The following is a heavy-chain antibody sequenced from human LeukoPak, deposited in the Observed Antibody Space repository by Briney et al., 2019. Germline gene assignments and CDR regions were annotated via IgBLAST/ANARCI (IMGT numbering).Heavy chain of an antibody. D-gene: IGHD1-26*01. V-gene: IGHV3-23*01. J-gene: IGHJ3*02. CDR3: AAPRGGSYHDGFDI. CDR1: GFSISKYV. CDR2: ITGSGTST. Sequence: GGSLLLFCAPSGFSISKYVMNWARQAPGKGLEWVSSITGSGTSTYYTDSVKGRFTLSRDNSKNTLNLQMNALRAEDTALYYSAAPRGGSYHDGFDIWGQGRELSVSS.